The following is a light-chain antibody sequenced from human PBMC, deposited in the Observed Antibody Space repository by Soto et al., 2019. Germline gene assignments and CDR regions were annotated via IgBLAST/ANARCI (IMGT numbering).Light chain of an antibody. V-gene: IGKV1-33*01. CDR2: DAS. CDR3: QNYFTLPIN. J-gene: IGKJ5*01. CDR1: QDVAKY. Sequence: IQMPPSPSSLSASVLDIVTITFQAGQDVAKYVNLYQQKAGKAPKLLIYDASNFETGVPSRFSGSGSGTHFTFTIDSLQPEDFTTYYCQNYFTLPINCGKGPRRAIK.